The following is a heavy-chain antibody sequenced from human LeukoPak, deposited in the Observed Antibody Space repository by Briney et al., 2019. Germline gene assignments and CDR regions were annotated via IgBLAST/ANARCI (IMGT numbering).Heavy chain of an antibody. CDR3: ARGLSVGGV. CDR1: GFIFSDYY. D-gene: IGHD2/OR15-2a*01. CDR2: MNSRGDTI. J-gene: IGHJ4*02. Sequence: GGSLRLSCVGSGFIFSDYYLNWIRQAPGKGLEWVSYMNSRGDTIYYADSVHGRFTISRDNAKNSLYLQMNSLRAEDTAVYYCARGLSVGGVWGQGTLVSVSS. V-gene: IGHV3-11*04.